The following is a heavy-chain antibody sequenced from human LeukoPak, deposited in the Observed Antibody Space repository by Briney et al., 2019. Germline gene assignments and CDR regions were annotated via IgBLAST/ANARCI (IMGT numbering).Heavy chain of an antibody. V-gene: IGHV4-59*07. CDR3: ATSGAYFGAFDI. Sequence: PSDTLSLTCTVAGGSISSYYWSWIRHPPGKWLEWIGYIYYSGSTTYTPSLKSRVTISVDTSKNQFSLKLSSVPAADTAVYYCATSGAYFGAFDIWGQGTMVTVSS. D-gene: IGHD3-10*01. CDR1: GGSISSYY. J-gene: IGHJ3*02. CDR2: IYYSGST.